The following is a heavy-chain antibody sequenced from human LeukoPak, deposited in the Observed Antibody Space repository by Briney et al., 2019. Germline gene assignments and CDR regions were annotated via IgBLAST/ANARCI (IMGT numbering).Heavy chain of an antibody. Sequence: GGSLRLSCAASGFTFSSYSMNWVRQAPGNGLEWVSSISSSSSYIYYADSVKGRFTISRDNAKNSLYLQMNSLRAEDTAVYYCARDLAAAGTGSYWGQGTLVTVSS. CDR3: ARDLAAAGTGSY. CDR2: ISSSSSYI. V-gene: IGHV3-21*01. CDR1: GFTFSSYS. J-gene: IGHJ4*02. D-gene: IGHD6-13*01.